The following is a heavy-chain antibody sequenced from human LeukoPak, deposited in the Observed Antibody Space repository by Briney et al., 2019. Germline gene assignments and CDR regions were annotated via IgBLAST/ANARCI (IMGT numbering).Heavy chain of an antibody. CDR2: VNHSRST. V-gene: IGHV4-34*01. J-gene: IGHJ6*03. CDR3: ARGIHFYYYYMDV. D-gene: IGHD3-3*02. CDR1: GGSSSGYY. Sequence: SETLSLTCVLYGGSSSGYYWSWIRQPPGKGLEWIGEVNHSRSTNYNPSLKSRVTISVDTSKNQFSLKLSSVTAADTAVYYCARGIHFYYYYMDVWGKGTTVTVSS.